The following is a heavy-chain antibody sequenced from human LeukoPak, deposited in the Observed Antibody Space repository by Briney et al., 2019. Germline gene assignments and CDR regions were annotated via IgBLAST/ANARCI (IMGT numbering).Heavy chain of an antibody. D-gene: IGHD3-22*01. J-gene: IGHJ5*02. Sequence: VASVKVSCKASGYTFTSYGISWVRQAPGQGLEWMGWISAYNGNTNYAQKLQGRVTVTTDTSTSTAYMELRSLRSDDTAVYYCARVMGYYDSSGYYNWFDPWGQGTLVTVSS. CDR2: ISAYNGNT. CDR1: GYTFTSYG. V-gene: IGHV1-18*01. CDR3: ARVMGYYDSSGYYNWFDP.